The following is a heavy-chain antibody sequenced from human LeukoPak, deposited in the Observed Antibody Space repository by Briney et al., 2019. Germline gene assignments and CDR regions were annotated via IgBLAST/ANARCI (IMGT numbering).Heavy chain of an antibody. J-gene: IGHJ4*02. CDR1: GDSISTSAYY. D-gene: IGHD3-10*01. CDR2: IYYDGNT. Sequence: SETLSLTCAVSGDSISTSAYYWDWSRQPPGKGLEWIGNIYYDGNTRYNPSLKSRVTISVDRSKNQFSLKLSSATAADTAVYYCARRYYYGSGSPEYWGQGTQVTVSS. CDR3: ARRYYYGSGSPEY. V-gene: IGHV4-39*01.